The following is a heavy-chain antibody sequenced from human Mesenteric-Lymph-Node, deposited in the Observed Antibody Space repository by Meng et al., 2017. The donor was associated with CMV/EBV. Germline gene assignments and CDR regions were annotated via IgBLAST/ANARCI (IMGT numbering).Heavy chain of an antibody. J-gene: IGHJ4*02. CDR3: ARGSSRFPYYFDY. Sequence: GSLRLSCTVSGASISSYYWSWIRQPPGKGLEWIGYIYYSGSTNYNPSLKSRVTISVDTSKNQFSLKLSSVTAADTAVYYCARGSSRFPYYFDYWGQGTLVTVSS. CDR2: IYYSGST. V-gene: IGHV4-59*01. D-gene: IGHD1-26*01. CDR1: GASISSYY.